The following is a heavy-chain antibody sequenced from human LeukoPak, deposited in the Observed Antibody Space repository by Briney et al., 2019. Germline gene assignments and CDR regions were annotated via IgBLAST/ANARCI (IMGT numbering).Heavy chain of an antibody. D-gene: IGHD3-3*01. CDR1: GFTFSSYA. J-gene: IGHJ4*02. CDR3: AKDPYYDFWSAFDY. CDR2: ISGSGGGT. V-gene: IGHV3-23*01. Sequence: PGGSLRLSCAASGFTFSSYALSGVPRAPGKGREGVSAISGSGGGTYYADSVKGRFTISRDNSKNTLYLQMSSLRAEDTAVYYCAKDPYYDFWSAFDYWGQGTLVTVSS.